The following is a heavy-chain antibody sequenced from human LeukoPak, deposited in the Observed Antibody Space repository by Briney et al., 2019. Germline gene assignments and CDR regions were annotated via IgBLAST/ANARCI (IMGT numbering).Heavy chain of an antibody. V-gene: IGHV4-30-4*01. Sequence: SETLSLTCTVSGVSISRGDYYWSWIRQSPGKGLEWIGYIYHTGGTYYNPSLKSRVIISVDTSKNQFSLNLYSVTAADTAVYYCPRTDSGSYEWFDPWGQGTLVTVSS. D-gene: IGHD1-26*01. CDR2: IYHTGGT. CDR3: PRTDSGSYEWFDP. J-gene: IGHJ5*02. CDR1: GVSISRGDYY.